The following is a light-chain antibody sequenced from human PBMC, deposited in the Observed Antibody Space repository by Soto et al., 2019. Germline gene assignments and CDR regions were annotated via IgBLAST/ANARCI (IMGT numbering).Light chain of an antibody. J-gene: IGKJ1*01. Sequence: DIVMTQSPDSLVVSLGERATINCKSSQSVLYSSNNKNHLAWYQQKPGQPPKPLIYWASTRESGVPDRFSGSGSGTDFTLTISSLQAEDVAVYYCQQYCTTPWTFGQGTKVEIK. CDR1: QSVLYSSNNKNH. CDR2: WAS. CDR3: QQYCTTPWT. V-gene: IGKV4-1*01.